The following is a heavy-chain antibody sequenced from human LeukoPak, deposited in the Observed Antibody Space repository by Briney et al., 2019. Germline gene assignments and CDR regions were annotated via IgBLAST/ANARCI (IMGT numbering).Heavy chain of an antibody. V-gene: IGHV3-64*01. Sequence: GGSLRLSFAAPGFTFRSYAMHSVPQAPGKGLEYDSPISARGGLSSDAHAVKGSVTIYIDNSKNTLYLQMGSLRAEDMAVYYCARVGDNDAFDIWGRGTMVSVSP. CDR3: ARVGDNDAFDI. D-gene: IGHD4-17*01. CDR2: ISARGGLS. CDR1: GFTFRSYA. J-gene: IGHJ3*02.